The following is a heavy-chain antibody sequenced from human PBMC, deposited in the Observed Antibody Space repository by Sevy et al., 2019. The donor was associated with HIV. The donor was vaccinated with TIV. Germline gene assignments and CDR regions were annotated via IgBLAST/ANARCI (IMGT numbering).Heavy chain of an antibody. CDR2: ISPNGATS. Sequence: GSLRLSCEVSGSTFGYFAMSWVRQAPGKGLEWVSGISPNGATSHYAASVRGRFTISRDNSKNRMYLQMSSLRAEDTAQYYCAKDTSGWYDALDQWGQGTLVTVSS. CDR3: AKDTSGWYDALDQ. V-gene: IGHV3-23*01. CDR1: GSTFGYFA. J-gene: IGHJ4*02. D-gene: IGHD6-19*01.